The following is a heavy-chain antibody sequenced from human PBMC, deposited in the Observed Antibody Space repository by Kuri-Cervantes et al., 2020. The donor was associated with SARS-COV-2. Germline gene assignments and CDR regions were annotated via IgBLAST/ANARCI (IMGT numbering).Heavy chain of an antibody. Sequence: GESLKISCAASGFTFSSYAMHWVRQAPGKGLEWVAVISYDGSNKYYADSVKGRFTISRDNSKNTLYLQMNSLRAEDTAVYYCARELGSSGWNDAFDIWGQGTRGT. V-gene: IGHV3-30-3*01. CDR1: GFTFSSYA. CDR3: ARELGSSGWNDAFDI. CDR2: ISYDGSNK. D-gene: IGHD6-19*01. J-gene: IGHJ3*02.